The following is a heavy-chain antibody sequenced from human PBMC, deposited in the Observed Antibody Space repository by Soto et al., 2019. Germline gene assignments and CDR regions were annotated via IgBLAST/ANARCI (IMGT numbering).Heavy chain of an antibody. CDR2: IWYDGSNE. CDR3: AKDPGELDRRGTTYGMDV. V-gene: IGHV3-30*02. CDR1: GFTFSNFG. Sequence: GGSLRLSCTASGFTFSNFGIHWVRQAPGKGLEWVALIWYDGSNEYYADSVKGRFTISRDNSENTLYLQMNSLRAEDTAVYYCAKDPGELDRRGTTYGMDVWGQGTTVTVSS. J-gene: IGHJ6*02. D-gene: IGHD1-1*01.